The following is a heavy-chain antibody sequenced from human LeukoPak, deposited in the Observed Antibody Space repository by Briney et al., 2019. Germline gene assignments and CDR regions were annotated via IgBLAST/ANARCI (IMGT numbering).Heavy chain of an antibody. J-gene: IGHJ2*01. D-gene: IGHD6-13*01. CDR2: IYYSGST. CDR1: GGYIRSYY. CDR3: ARVYYSSSYDYWYFDL. V-gene: IGHV4-59*01. Sequence: SSETLSLTCTVSGGYIRSYYWSWIRQPPGKGLEWIGYIYYSGSTNYNPSLKSRVTISVDTSKKQLSLKLSSVTAADTAVYYCARVYYSSSYDYWYFDLWGRGTLVTVSS.